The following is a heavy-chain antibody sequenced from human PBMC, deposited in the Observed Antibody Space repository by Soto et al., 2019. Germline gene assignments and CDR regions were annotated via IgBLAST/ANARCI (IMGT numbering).Heavy chain of an antibody. CDR1: GFTFSVYA. CDR2: ISGSGDST. CDR3: AKALYGGFTY. J-gene: IGHJ4*02. Sequence: EVRLLESGGGLVQPGGSLRLSCAASGFTFSVYAMSWVRQAPGKGLEWVSGISGSGDSTHYADSVKGRFTVSRDNSKTMLYLQTNSLRAEDTARYYSAKALYGGFTYWGQGTLVTVSS. D-gene: IGHD3-10*01. V-gene: IGHV3-23*01.